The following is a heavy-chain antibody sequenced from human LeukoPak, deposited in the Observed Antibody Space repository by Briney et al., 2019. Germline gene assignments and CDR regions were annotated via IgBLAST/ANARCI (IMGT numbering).Heavy chain of an antibody. CDR1: GGSISSSSYY. Sequence: MPSETLSLTCTVSGGSISSSSYYWGWIRQPPGKGLEWIGSIYYSGSTYYNPSLKSRVTISIDTSKNQFSLKLSSVTAADTAVYYCAGHYDFWSGYLDYWGQGTLVTVSS. CDR2: IYYSGST. J-gene: IGHJ4*02. CDR3: AGHYDFWSGYLDY. V-gene: IGHV4-39*01. D-gene: IGHD3-3*01.